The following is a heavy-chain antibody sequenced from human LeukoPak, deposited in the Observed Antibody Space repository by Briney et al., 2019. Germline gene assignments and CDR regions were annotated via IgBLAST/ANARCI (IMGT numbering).Heavy chain of an antibody. CDR2: ISDSSSYI. J-gene: IGHJ3*02. CDR1: GFTFSSYS. D-gene: IGHD2-15*01. CDR3: GRLVADGAFDI. Sequence: PGGSLRLSCAASGFTFSSYSMNWVRQAPGKGLEWVSSISDSSSYIYYADSVKGRFTISRDNAKNSLYLQMYSLRAEDTAVYYCGRLVADGAFDIWGQGTMVTVSS. V-gene: IGHV3-21*01.